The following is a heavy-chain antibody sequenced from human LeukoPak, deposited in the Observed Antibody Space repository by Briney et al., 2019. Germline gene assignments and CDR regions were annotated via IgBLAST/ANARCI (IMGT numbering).Heavy chain of an antibody. V-gene: IGHV3-48*04. Sequence: GGSLRLSCAASGFTFSSYSMNWDRQAPGKGLEWVSYISSSSSTIYYADSVKGRFTISRDNAKNSLYLQMNSLRAEDTAVYYCARDPSVVECYFDYWGQGTLVTVSS. CDR1: GFTFSSYS. CDR3: ARDPSVVECYFDY. CDR2: ISSSSSTI. D-gene: IGHD5-24*01. J-gene: IGHJ4*02.